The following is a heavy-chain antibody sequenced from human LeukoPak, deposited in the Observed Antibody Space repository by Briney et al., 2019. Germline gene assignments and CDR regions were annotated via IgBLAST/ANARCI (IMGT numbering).Heavy chain of an antibody. Sequence: PSETLSLTCTVSGGSISSFFWSRIRQPPGKGLEWLGCIDYSGSTQYNPSLKSRVTISVDTSKQQFSLKLSSVTAADTAVYYCARDLELERNRWNYFESWGQGTLVTVSS. CDR3: ARDLELERNRWNYFES. CDR1: GGSISSFF. V-gene: IGHV4-59*01. CDR2: IDYSGST. D-gene: IGHD1-1*01. J-gene: IGHJ4*02.